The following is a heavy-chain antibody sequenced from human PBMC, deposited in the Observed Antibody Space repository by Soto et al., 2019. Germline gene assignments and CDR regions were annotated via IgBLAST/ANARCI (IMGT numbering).Heavy chain of an antibody. D-gene: IGHD3-10*01. V-gene: IGHV4-4*02. CDR1: SGSLSRRNG. Sequence: TESISGAAASGSLSRRNGWSLVLEPPGKGLEWIGEIYHSGSTNYNPSLKSRVTISVDKSKNQFSLKLSSVTAADTAVYYCASKIGELSADATHISGQG. CDR2: IYHSGST. J-gene: IGHJ3*02. CDR3: ASKIGELSADATHI.